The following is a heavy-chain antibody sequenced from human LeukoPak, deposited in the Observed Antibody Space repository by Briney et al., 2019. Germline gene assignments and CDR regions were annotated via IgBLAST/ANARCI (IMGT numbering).Heavy chain of an antibody. D-gene: IGHD3-3*01. V-gene: IGHV3-30*18. Sequence: GRSLRLSCAASGFTFSSYGTHWVRQAPGKGLEWVAVISYDGSNKYYADSVKGRFTISRDNSKNTLYLQMNSLRAEDTAVYYCAKDRQSRFLEWALYFDYWGQGTLVTVSS. CDR3: AKDRQSRFLEWALYFDY. CDR2: ISYDGSNK. J-gene: IGHJ4*02. CDR1: GFTFSSYG.